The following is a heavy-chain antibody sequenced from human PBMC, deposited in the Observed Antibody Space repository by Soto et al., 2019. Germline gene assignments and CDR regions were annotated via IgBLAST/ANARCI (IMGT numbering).Heavy chain of an antibody. CDR3: ARDPRTRYSGSYGIDY. J-gene: IGHJ4*02. D-gene: IGHD1-26*01. CDR2: IYYSGST. Sequence: SVTLSRTCSVSGGSMSSYCWSWIRKTPGKGLEWIGYIYYSGSTNYNPSLKSRVTISVDTSKNQFSLKLSSVTAADTAVYYCARDPRTRYSGSYGIDYWGQGTLVTVSS. CDR1: GGSMSSYC. V-gene: IGHV4-59*01.